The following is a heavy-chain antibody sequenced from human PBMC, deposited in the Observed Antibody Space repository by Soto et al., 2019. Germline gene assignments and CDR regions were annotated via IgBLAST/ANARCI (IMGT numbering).Heavy chain of an antibody. V-gene: IGHV1-69*13. CDR2: IIPIFATP. Sequence: SVKVSCKASGGTFRNYAINWVRQAPGQGLEWMGGIIPIFATPNFAQKFQGRVTITADESTSTAYMDLSSLRSEDTAVYYCARAHSGSYPDPYFYYGMDVWGQGTTVTVSS. CDR1: GGTFRNYA. D-gene: IGHD3-10*01. CDR3: ARAHSGSYPDPYFYYGMDV. J-gene: IGHJ6*02.